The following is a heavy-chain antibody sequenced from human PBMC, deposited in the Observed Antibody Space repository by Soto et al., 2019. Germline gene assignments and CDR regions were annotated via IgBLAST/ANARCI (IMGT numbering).Heavy chain of an antibody. CDR2: IYYSGST. Sequence: SETLSLTCTVSGGSISSGDYYWSWIRQPPGKGLEWIGYIYYSGSTYYNPSLKSRVTISVDTSKNQFSLKLSSVTAADTAVCYCARRFLVDFERLSWLDPWGQGTLVTVSS. J-gene: IGHJ5*02. CDR3: ARRFLVDFERLSWLDP. V-gene: IGHV4-30-4*01. CDR1: GGSISSGDYY. D-gene: IGHD3-9*01.